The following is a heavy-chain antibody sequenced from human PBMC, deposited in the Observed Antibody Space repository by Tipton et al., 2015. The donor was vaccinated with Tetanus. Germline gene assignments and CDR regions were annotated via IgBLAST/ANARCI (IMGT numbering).Heavy chain of an antibody. CDR3: DGILYDSSGGSDYYYYYGMDV. D-gene: IGHD3-22*01. J-gene: IGHJ6*02. CDR2: IYYSGST. Sequence: TLSLTCTVSGGSISSGGYYWSWIRQHPGKGLEWIGYIYYSGSTYYNPSLKSRVTISVDTSKNQFSLKLSSVTAADTAVYYCDGILYDSSGGSDYYYYYGMDVWGQGTTVTVSS. V-gene: IGHV4-31*03. CDR1: GGSISSGGYY.